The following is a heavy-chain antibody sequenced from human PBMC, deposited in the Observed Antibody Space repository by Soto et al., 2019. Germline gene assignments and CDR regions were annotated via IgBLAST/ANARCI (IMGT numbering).Heavy chain of an antibody. CDR3: AGMVVTAPDAFDI. V-gene: IGHV4-39*01. CDR2: IYYSGST. J-gene: IGHJ3*02. D-gene: IGHD2-21*02. Sequence: PSETLSLTCTVSGGSISSSSYYWGWIRQPPGKGLEWIGSIYYSGSTYYNPSLKSRVTISVDTSKSQFSLKLSSVTAAGTAVYYCAGMVVTAPDAFDIWGQGTMVTVSS. CDR1: GGSISSSSYY.